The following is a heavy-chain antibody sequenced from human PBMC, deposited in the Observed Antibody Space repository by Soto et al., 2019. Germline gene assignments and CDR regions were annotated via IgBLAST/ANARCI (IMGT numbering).Heavy chain of an antibody. V-gene: IGHV1-18*01. CDR1: GYTFTSYG. D-gene: IGHD3-22*01. CDR2: ISAYNGNT. J-gene: IGHJ4*02. Sequence: GASVKVSCKASGYTFTSYGISWVRQAPGQGLEWMGWISAYNGNTNYAQKLQGRVTMTTDTSTSTAYMELRSLRSEDTAVYYCATDFSRSYYDSSGYFRPLYYFDYWGQGTLVTVSS. CDR3: ATDFSRSYYDSSGYFRPLYYFDY.